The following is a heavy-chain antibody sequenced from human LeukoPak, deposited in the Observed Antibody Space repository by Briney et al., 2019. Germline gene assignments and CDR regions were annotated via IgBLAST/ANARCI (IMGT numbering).Heavy chain of an antibody. CDR1: SGSISTSNYY. V-gene: IGHV4-61*05. D-gene: IGHD4-17*01. CDR2: IYYSGST. CDR3: ARDYGDYVFDY. Sequence: SETLSLTCTVSSGSISTSNYYWGWVRQPPGKALEWIGYIYYSGSTNYNPSLKSRVTISVDTSKNQFSLKLSSVTAADTAVYYCARDYGDYVFDYWGQGTLVTVSS. J-gene: IGHJ4*02.